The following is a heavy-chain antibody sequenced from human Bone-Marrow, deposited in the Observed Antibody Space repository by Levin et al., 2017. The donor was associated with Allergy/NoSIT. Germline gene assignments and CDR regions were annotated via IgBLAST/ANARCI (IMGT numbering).Heavy chain of an antibody. Sequence: SETLSLTCTVSGDSISSNDYYWNWIRQHPGKGLEWIGYIYYSGSTYNMPSLRSRVTTSLDTSKNQFSLKLSSVTAADTAVYYCARSIGYCSGGGCSNSYYMDVWGKGTTVIVSS. CDR2: IYYSGST. CDR3: ARSIGYCSGGGCSNSYYMDV. V-gene: IGHV4-31*03. J-gene: IGHJ6*03. CDR1: GDSISSNDYY. D-gene: IGHD2-15*01.